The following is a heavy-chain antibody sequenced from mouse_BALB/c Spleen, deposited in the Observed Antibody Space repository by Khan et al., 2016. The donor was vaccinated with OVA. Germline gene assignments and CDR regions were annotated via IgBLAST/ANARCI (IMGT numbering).Heavy chain of an antibody. J-gene: IGHJ2*01. V-gene: IGHV1-9*01. Sequence: QVQLQESGAELMKPGASVKISCKATGYTFITYWIEWIKQRPGHGPEWIGDILPGSDNTYYNENFKGKATFTADTSSNTAYIQLSSLTSEDSAVYYCARVYSSSYNFDYWGQGTTLTVSS. D-gene: IGHD1-1*01. CDR2: ILPGSDNT. CDR1: GYTFITYW. CDR3: ARVYSSSYNFDY.